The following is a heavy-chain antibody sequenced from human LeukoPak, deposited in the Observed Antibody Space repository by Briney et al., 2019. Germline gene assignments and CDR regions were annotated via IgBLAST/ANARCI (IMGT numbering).Heavy chain of an antibody. CDR1: GGTFSSYA. Sequence: GASVKVSCKASGGTFSSYAISWVRQAPGQGLEWMGRIIPILGIANYAQKFQGRVTITADKSTSTAYMELSSLRSEDTAVYYCAREPYGGNPAGAYYFDYWGQGTLVTVSS. D-gene: IGHD4-17*01. V-gene: IGHV1-69*04. CDR3: AREPYGGNPAGAYYFDY. J-gene: IGHJ4*02. CDR2: IIPILGIA.